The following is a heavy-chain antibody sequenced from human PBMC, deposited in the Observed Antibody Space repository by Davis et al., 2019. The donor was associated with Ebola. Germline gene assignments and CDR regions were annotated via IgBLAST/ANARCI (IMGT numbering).Heavy chain of an antibody. CDR3: AREYGSSGRAGWSDP. CDR2: ISYDQSTR. J-gene: IGHJ5*02. V-gene: IGHV3-30*04. Sequence: PGGSLRLSCAASGFAFSRHAMHWVRQAPGKGLEWVAAISYDQSTRYYVDSVKGRFTISRDNSKNMLYLQMNSLRIEDTAIYYCAREYGSSGRAGWSDPWGQGTMVTVSS. D-gene: IGHD6-19*01. CDR1: GFAFSRHA.